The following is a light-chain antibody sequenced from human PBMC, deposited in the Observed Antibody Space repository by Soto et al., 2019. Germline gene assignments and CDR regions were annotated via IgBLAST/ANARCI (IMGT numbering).Light chain of an antibody. CDR2: EGS. J-gene: IGLJ2*01. V-gene: IGLV2-23*01. CDR1: SSDIGSYNF. Sequence: QSALTQPASVSGSPGQSITISCTGTSSDIGSYNFVSWYQQHVGKAPKVMTYEGSKRPSGVSDRFSASKSGNTASLTISGLQAEDEADYYCCSHAGDHVVFGGGTQLTVL. CDR3: CSHAGDHVV.